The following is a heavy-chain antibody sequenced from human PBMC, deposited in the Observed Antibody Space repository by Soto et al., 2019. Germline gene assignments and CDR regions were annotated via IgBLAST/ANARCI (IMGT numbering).Heavy chain of an antibody. D-gene: IGHD5-12*01. V-gene: IGHV4-59*08. J-gene: IGHJ3*02. CDR2: IYYSGST. Sequence: QVQLQESGPGLVKPSETLSLTCTVSGGSISSYYWSWIRQPPGKGLEWIGYIYYSGSTNYNPSLKSRVIISVDTSKNQFSLKLSSVTAADTAVYYCARYRGYVTDAFDIWGQGTMVTVSS. CDR3: ARYRGYVTDAFDI. CDR1: GGSISSYY.